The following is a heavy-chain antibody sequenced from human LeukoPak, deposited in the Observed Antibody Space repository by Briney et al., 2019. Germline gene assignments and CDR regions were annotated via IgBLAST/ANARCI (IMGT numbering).Heavy chain of an antibody. J-gene: IGHJ4*02. V-gene: IGHV3-23*01. D-gene: IGHD2-8*02. Sequence: GGSLRLSCAASGFTFSSSAMSWVRQAPGKGLEWVSAISNNGGYTYYADSVKGRFTISRGNSNNTLFLQMNSLRAEDTAIYYCTKLPSAWWLGNYFDYWGQGTLVTVSS. CDR2: ISNNGGYT. CDR3: TKLPSAWWLGNYFDY. CDR1: GFTFSSSA.